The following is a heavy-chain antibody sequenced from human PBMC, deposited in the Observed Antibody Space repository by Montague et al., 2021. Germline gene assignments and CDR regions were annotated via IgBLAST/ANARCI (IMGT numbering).Heavy chain of an antibody. CDR3: AREWSGFDF. CDR1: GDSMNTYK. J-gene: IGHJ3*01. V-gene: IGHV4-59*01. Sequence: SETLSLTCTVSGDSMNTYKWNWIRQPPGKGLEWIGYIYSSGNTNYNPSLKSRVTTPVDTSRNQFSLEVSSVTAADTAMYYCAREWSGFDFWGHGTMVTVSS. D-gene: IGHD1-26*01. CDR2: IYSSGNT.